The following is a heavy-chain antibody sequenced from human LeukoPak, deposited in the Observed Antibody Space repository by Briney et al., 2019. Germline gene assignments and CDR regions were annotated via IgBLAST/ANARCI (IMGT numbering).Heavy chain of an antibody. CDR3: ARDSGSSSWTPDWFDP. J-gene: IGHJ5*02. CDR2: VSGSGGST. D-gene: IGHD6-13*01. V-gene: IGHV3-23*01. Sequence: GGSLRLSCAASGFTFSSCAMSWVRQAPGKGLEWVSAVSGSGGSTYYADSVKGRFTISRDNSKNSLYLQMNSLRAEDTAVYYCARDSGSSSWTPDWFDPWGQGTLVTVSS. CDR1: GFTFSSCA.